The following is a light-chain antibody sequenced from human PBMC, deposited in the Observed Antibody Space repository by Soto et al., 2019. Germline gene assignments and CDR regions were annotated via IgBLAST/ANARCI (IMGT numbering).Light chain of an antibody. V-gene: IGKV3-20*01. Sequence: EMVLTQSPGTLSLSPGERATRSCRASQSVGRRYLAWYQLKPGQAPRLLIYTGSSRATGIPDRFSGSGSGTDFTLTISTLEPEDFAVYYCQKYDTSPSWTLGKGTKVDIK. CDR3: QKYDTSPSWT. CDR1: QSVGRRY. J-gene: IGKJ1*01. CDR2: TGS.